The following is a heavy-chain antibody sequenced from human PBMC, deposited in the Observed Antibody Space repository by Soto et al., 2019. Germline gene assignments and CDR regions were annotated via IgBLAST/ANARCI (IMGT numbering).Heavy chain of an antibody. CDR3: VKSRGGNNFDFFD. CDR1: GFTFSSYA. V-gene: IGHV3-64D*06. CDR2: VRGNGDPP. D-gene: IGHD2-15*01. J-gene: IGHJ4*02. Sequence: VGSLRLSCSASGFTFSSYAMHWVRQSPGKGLEYISGVRGNGDPPFYADSVRGRFTISRDNSKDTLYLQMSSLSADDAAMYYCVKSRGGNNFDFFDWGQGTLVTVSS.